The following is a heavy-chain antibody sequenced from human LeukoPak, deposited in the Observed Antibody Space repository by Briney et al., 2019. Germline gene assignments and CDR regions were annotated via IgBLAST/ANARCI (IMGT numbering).Heavy chain of an antibody. Sequence: ASVKVSCKASGYTFTGYYMHWVRQAPGQGLEWMGWINPNSGGTNYAQKFQGRVTMTRDTSISTAYMELSRLRSDDTAVYYCARVWIQLWSRLDYWGQGTLVTVSS. CDR2: INPNSGGT. CDR3: ARVWIQLWSRLDY. J-gene: IGHJ4*02. CDR1: GYTFTGYY. D-gene: IGHD5-18*01. V-gene: IGHV1-2*02.